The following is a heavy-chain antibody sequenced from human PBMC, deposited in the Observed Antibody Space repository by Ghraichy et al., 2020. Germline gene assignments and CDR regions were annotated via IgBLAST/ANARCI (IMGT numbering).Heavy chain of an antibody. Sequence: RGSLRLSCAASGFTFSSYWMSWVRQAPGKGLEWVANIKQDGSEKYYVDSVKGRFTISRDNAKNSLYLQMNSLRAEDTAVYYCARDRGEVTIFGVPSADYYYGMDVWGQGTTVTVSS. CDR3: ARDRGEVTIFGVPSADYYYGMDV. CDR1: GFTFSSYW. D-gene: IGHD3-3*01. J-gene: IGHJ6*02. V-gene: IGHV3-7*03. CDR2: IKQDGSEK.